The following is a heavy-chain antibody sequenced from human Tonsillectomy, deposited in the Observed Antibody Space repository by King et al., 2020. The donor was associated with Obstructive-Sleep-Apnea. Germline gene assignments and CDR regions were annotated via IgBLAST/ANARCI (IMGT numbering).Heavy chain of an antibody. CDR2: ISWESGSI. D-gene: IGHD6-13*01. V-gene: IGHV3-9*01. CDR1: GVTFYDYA. Sequence: VQLVESGGGLVQPGRALRLSCSASGVTFYDYAMHLGRQAPGKGLEGVSGISWESGSIGYADAGKGRFTISRDNAKNSLYLQMNSLRAADTALYYCAKDATGYSSSWPNWFDPWGQGTLVTVSS. J-gene: IGHJ5*02. CDR3: AKDATGYSSSWPNWFDP.